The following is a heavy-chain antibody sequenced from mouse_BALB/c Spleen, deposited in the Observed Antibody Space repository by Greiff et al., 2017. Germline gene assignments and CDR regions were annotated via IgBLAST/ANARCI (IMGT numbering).Heavy chain of an antibody. J-gene: IGHJ4*01. CDR2: ISNGGGST. V-gene: IGHV5-12-2*01. CDR3: ARLDYYAMDY. CDR1: GFTFSSYT. Sequence: EVQGVESGGGLVQPGGSLKLSCAASGFTFSSYTMSWVRQTPEKRLEWVAYISNGGGSTYYPDTGKGRFTISRDNAKNTLYLQMSSLKSEDTAMYYCARLDYYAMDYWGQGTSVTVSS.